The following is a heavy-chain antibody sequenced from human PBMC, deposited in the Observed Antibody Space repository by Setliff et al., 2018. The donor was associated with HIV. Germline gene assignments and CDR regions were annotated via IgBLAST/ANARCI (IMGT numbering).Heavy chain of an antibody. CDR1: GGSISSTNSY. V-gene: IGHV4-39*07. D-gene: IGHD2-15*01. CDR3: ARDGRHDRNRWYVTHQYFKY. J-gene: IGHJ1*01. Sequence: PSETLSLTCTVSGGSISSTNSYWGWIRQPPGKGLEWIGNVVYTGSTYYNPSLKSRLIISVDTSRNQFSLKLTSVTAADTAVYYCARDGRHDRNRWYVTHQYFKYWGQGTLVTVSS. CDR2: VVYTGST.